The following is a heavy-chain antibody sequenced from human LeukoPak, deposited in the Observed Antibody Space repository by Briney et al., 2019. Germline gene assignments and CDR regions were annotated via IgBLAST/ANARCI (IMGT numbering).Heavy chain of an antibody. D-gene: IGHD2-21*02. J-gene: IGHJ4*02. CDR3: ARGDCGGDCYSGFDY. V-gene: IGHV4-31*03. Sequence: PSQTLSLTCTVSGGSISSGGYYWSWIRQHPGKGLEWIGYIYYSGSTYYNPSLKSRVTISVDTSKNQFSLKLSSVTAADTAVYYCARGDCGGDCYSGFDYWGQGTLVTVSS. CDR1: GGSISSGGYY. CDR2: IYYSGST.